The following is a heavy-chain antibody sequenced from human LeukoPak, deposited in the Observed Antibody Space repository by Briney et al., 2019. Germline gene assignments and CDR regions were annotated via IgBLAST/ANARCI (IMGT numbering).Heavy chain of an antibody. V-gene: IGHV3-30-3*01. CDR1: GFTFSSYA. CDR3: ARDQEMTTVTPGAFDI. J-gene: IGHJ3*02. CDR2: ISYDGSNK. Sequence: PGGSLRLSCAASGFTFSSYAMSWVRQAPGRGLEWVAVISYDGSNKYYADSVKGRFTISRDNSKNTLYLQMNSLRAEDTAVYYCARDQEMTTVTPGAFDIWGQGTMVTVSS. D-gene: IGHD4-17*01.